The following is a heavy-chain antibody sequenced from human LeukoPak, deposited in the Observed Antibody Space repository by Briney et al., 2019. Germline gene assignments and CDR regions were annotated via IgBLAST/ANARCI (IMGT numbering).Heavy chain of an antibody. J-gene: IGHJ5*01. CDR3: AKVPGGGLLYWFDS. D-gene: IGHD2-2*01. Sequence: ASVKVSCKTSGYTFTSYDINWVRQAPGQGLEWMGWMNPNSGNTGYTQEFQGRVTITRNTSISTAYMEVSSLRSEDTAVYYCAKVPGGGLLYWFDSWGQGTLVTVSS. V-gene: IGHV1-8*03. CDR1: GYTFTSYD. CDR2: MNPNSGNT.